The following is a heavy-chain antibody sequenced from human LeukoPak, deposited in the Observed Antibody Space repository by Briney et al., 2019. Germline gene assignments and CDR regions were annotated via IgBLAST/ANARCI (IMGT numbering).Heavy chain of an antibody. CDR3: ASWPGAWYGEDY. Sequence: RSGGSLRLSCAASGFTVSSNYMAWVRQPPGKGLEWVSVIFGGGGTYYAGSVRGRFTISRDNSQNTLFLQMNSLRAEDTAVYYCASWPGAWYGEDYWGQGTRVTVSS. CDR2: IFGGGGT. CDR1: GFTVSSNY. D-gene: IGHD3-10*01. J-gene: IGHJ4*02. V-gene: IGHV3-53*01.